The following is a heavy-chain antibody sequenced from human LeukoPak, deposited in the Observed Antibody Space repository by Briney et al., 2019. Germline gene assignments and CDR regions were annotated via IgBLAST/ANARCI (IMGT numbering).Heavy chain of an antibody. Sequence: SETLSLTCTVSGGSISSYSWSWIRQPPGKGLEWIGDIYYSGSTNYHPSLKSRVTISVDTSKNQFSLKLTSVTAADTAVYYCARLPPCSGGSCNWFDPWGQGTLVTVSS. CDR2: IYYSGST. V-gene: IGHV4-59*01. J-gene: IGHJ5*02. CDR3: ARLPPCSGGSCNWFDP. CDR1: GGSISSYS. D-gene: IGHD2-15*01.